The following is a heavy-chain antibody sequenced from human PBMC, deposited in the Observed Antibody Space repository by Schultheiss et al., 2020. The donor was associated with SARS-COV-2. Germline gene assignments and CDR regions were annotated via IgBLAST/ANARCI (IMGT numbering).Heavy chain of an antibody. J-gene: IGHJ4*02. CDR3: ARAISGSFDYFDY. V-gene: IGHV4-61*01. Sequence: SQTLSLTCAVSGYSISSGYYWSWIRQPPGKGLEWIGYIYYSGSTNYNPSLKSRVTISVDTSKNQFSLKLSSVTAADTAVYYCARAISGSFDYFDYWGQGTLVTVSS. D-gene: IGHD1-26*01. CDR2: IYYSGST. CDR1: GYSISSGYY.